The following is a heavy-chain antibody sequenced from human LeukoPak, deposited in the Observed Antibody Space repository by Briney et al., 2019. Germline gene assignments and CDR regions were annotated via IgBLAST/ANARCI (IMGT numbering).Heavy chain of an antibody. V-gene: IGHV1-2*02. CDR3: ARDHCSGGSCYHNDAFDI. J-gene: IGHJ3*02. D-gene: IGHD2-15*01. CDR1: GYTFTGYY. CDR2: INPNSGGT. Sequence: ASVKVSCKASGYTFTGYYMHWVRQAPGQGLEWMGWINPNSGGTNYAQRFQGRVTMTRDTSITTAYMELSRLRSDDTAVYYCARDHCSGGSCYHNDAFDIWGQGTMVTVSS.